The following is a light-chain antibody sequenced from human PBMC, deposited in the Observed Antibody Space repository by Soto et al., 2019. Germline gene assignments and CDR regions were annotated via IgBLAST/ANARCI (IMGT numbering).Light chain of an antibody. CDR2: GAS. J-gene: IGKJ2*01. V-gene: IGKV3-20*01. CDR3: QQYGSSPGT. CDR1: QNVNNNY. Sequence: DIVLTQSPGTLSLSPGERATLSCRASQNVNNNYLAWYQQKPGQAPRLLIRGASSRASGLPDRFSGSGSGTAFTLTISRLEPEDFAVYYCQQYGSSPGTFGLGTKLEIK.